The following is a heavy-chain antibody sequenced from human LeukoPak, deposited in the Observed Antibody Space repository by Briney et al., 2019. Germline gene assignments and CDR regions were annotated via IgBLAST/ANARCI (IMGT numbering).Heavy chain of an antibody. CDR1: GFTFDDYG. V-gene: IGHV3-20*04. CDR3: ARDPGYPYCSSGSCYFDY. Sequence: GGSLRLSCAASGFTFDDYGMSWVRQAPGKGLEWVSGINWNGGSTGYADSVKGRFTISRDNAKNSLYLQMNSLRAEDTALYYCARDPGYPYCSSGSCYFDYWGQGTLVTVSS. CDR2: INWNGGST. D-gene: IGHD2-15*01. J-gene: IGHJ4*02.